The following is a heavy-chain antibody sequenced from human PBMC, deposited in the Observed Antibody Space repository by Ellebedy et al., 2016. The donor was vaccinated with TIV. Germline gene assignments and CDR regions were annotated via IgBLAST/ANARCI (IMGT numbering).Heavy chain of an antibody. CDR1: GYTFTSYG. J-gene: IGHJ3*02. V-gene: IGHV1-18*01. Sequence: ASVKVSXXASGYTFTSYGISWVRQAPGQGLEWMGWISAYNGNTNYAQKLQGRVTMTTDTSTSTAYMELRSLRSDDTAVYYCARDRHWEKYGRHPFDIWGQGTMVTVSS. CDR2: ISAYNGNT. CDR3: ARDRHWEKYGRHPFDI. D-gene: IGHD7-27*01.